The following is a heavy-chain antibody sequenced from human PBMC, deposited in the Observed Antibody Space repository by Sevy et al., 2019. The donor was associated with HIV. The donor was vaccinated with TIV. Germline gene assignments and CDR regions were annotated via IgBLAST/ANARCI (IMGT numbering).Heavy chain of an antibody. V-gene: IGHV3-30-3*02. CDR2: ISYDGSDK. CDR3: AKDYMLNLWRGYFDS. Sequence: GGSLRLSCAASGFAFSNYYAMHWVRQAPGKGLEWVALISYDGSDKYYADSVKGRFTISRDNSKNTLFLVMNSLRAEDTAVYYCAKDYMLNLWRGYFDSWGQGTLVTVSS. J-gene: IGHJ4*02. D-gene: IGHD3-3*01. CDR1: GFAFSNYYA.